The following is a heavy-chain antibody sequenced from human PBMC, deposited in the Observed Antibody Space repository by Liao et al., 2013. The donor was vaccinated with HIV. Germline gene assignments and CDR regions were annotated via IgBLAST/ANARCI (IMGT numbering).Heavy chain of an antibody. CDR1: GGSISSSSYY. V-gene: IGHV4-39*07. J-gene: IGHJ4*02. D-gene: IGHD6-13*01. CDR2: INHSGST. CDR3: ARELIAAAGYFDY. Sequence: QLQLQESGPGLVKPSETLSLTCTVSGGSISSSSYYWSWIRQPPGKGLEWIGEINHSGSTYYNPSLKSRVTISVDTSKNQFSLKLSSVTAADTAVYYCARELIAAAGYFDYWGQGTLVTVSS.